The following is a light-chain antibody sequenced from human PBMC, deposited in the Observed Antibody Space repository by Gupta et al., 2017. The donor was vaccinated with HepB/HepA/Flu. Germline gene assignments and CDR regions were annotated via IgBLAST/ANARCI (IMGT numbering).Light chain of an antibody. Sequence: QSALTQPRSVSASPGQSVTISCTGTSSDVGGYNYVSWYQQHPGKAPKLMIYDVSKRPSGVPDRVSGSKSGNTASLTISGLQAEDEADDYCCSYAGSYTFVVFGGGTKLTVL. CDR1: SSDVGGYNY. J-gene: IGLJ2*01. V-gene: IGLV2-11*01. CDR3: CSYAGSYTFVV. CDR2: DVS.